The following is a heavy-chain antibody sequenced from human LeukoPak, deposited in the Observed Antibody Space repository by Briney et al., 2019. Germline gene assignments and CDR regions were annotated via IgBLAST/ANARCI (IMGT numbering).Heavy chain of an antibody. J-gene: IGHJ4*02. CDR1: GFTFDEYA. CDR3: AKRGRYGDYGEYFDF. V-gene: IGHV3-9*01. D-gene: IGHD4-17*01. CDR2: ITWNGGVI. Sequence: PGGSLGLSCAASGFTFDEYAMNWVRQAPGRGLEWVSGITWNGGVIGYADSVKGRFTISRDNARNSLYLQMNSLRPEDTALYYCAKRGRYGDYGEYFDFWGQGTLVTVSS.